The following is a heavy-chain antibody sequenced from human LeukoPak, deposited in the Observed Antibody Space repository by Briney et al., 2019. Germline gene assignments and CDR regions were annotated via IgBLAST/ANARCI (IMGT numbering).Heavy chain of an antibody. V-gene: IGHV3-74*01. CDR3: ARGGSYLSAFDI. CDR1: GFTFSSYW. J-gene: IGHJ3*02. D-gene: IGHD1-26*01. Sequence: GGSLRLSCAASGFTFSSYWMHWVRQVPGKGLVWVSRIKSDGSSTTYADSVKGRFTISRDNSKNTLYLQMNSLRAEDTAVYYCARGGSYLSAFDIWGQGTMVTVSS. CDR2: IKSDGSST.